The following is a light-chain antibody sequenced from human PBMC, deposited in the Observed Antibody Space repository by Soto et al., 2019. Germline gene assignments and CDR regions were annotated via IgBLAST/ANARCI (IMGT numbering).Light chain of an antibody. CDR2: EVS. V-gene: IGLV2-14*01. CDR1: SSDVGGYNY. J-gene: IGLJ1*01. Sequence: QSVLTQPASVSGSPGQSITISCTGTSSDVGGYNYVSWYQQHPGKAPKLMIYEVSNRPSGVSNRFSGSKSSNTASLTISGLQAEDEADYYCSSYTSSSNYVFGTGTQLTVL. CDR3: SSYTSSSNYV.